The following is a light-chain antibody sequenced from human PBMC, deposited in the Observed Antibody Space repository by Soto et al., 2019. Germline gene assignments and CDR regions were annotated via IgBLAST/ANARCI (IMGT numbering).Light chain of an antibody. CDR1: SSDIGGYNF. CDR2: EVT. CDR3: SSYTTTSTPVI. V-gene: IGLV2-14*01. Sequence: QSALTQPASVSGSPGQSITISCTGSSSDIGGYNFVSWYQHHPGKAPKLLIYEVTHRPSGISSRFSGSKSGDTASLTISGLQADDEAFYYCSSYTTTSTPVIFGGVTKLTVL. J-gene: IGLJ2*01.